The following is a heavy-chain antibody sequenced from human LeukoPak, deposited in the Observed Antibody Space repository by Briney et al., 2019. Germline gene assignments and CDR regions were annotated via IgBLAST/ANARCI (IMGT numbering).Heavy chain of an antibody. V-gene: IGHV4-4*07. CDR2: IYVDVAT. CDR3: AKVGNNYVFDY. Sequence: PSETLSLTCTVSGASISTYYWSWIRQPAGKGLEWIGRIYVDVATNYNSSLKSRVTMSVDTSKNQFSLKLDSLTAADTAVYYCAKVGNNYVFDYWGQGTLVTVSS. J-gene: IGHJ4*02. D-gene: IGHD1/OR15-1a*01. CDR1: GASISTYY.